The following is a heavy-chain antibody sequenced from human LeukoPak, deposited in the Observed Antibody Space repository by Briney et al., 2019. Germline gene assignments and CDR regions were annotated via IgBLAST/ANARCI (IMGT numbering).Heavy chain of an antibody. CDR1: GGSISSSSYY. J-gene: IGHJ3*01. CDR2: IYYTGTT. Sequence: PSETLSLTCTVSGGSISSSSYYWGWIRQPPGKGLEWIGNIYYTGTTYYNPSLKSRVTISVDTSKNQFSLELSSLTAADTAVYYCARDVQYSSNWFNAFDVWGQGTMVTVSS. V-gene: IGHV4-39*07. CDR3: ARDVQYSSNWFNAFDV. D-gene: IGHD6-13*01.